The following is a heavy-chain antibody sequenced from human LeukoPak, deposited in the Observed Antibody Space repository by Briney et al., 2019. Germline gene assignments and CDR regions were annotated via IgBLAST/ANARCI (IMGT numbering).Heavy chain of an antibody. CDR3: ARQKNWAYAFDI. J-gene: IGHJ3*02. Sequence: PGGSLRLSCAASGFTFSSYEMNWVRQAPGKGLEWVALISYDGSNKYCADSVKGRFTISRDNSKNTLYLQMNSLRAEDTAVYYCARQKNWAYAFDIWGQGTMVTVSS. V-gene: IGHV3-30*03. D-gene: IGHD7-27*01. CDR1: GFTFSSYE. CDR2: ISYDGSNK.